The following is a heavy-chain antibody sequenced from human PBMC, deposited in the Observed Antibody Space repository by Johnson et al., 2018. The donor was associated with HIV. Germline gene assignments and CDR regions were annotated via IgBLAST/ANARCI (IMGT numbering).Heavy chain of an antibody. Sequence: EVQLVESGGGLVQPGGSLRVSCAASGFTFNSYAINWVRQAPGKGLEWVSGISGIGDSTYYADSVKGRFTISRDNSKNTLYLQMNSLRAEDTALYYCAKGYYGSGIAFDIWGQGTMVTVSS. CDR1: GFTFNSYA. V-gene: IGHV3-23*04. CDR3: AKGYYGSGIAFDI. CDR2: ISGIGDST. J-gene: IGHJ3*02. D-gene: IGHD3-10*01.